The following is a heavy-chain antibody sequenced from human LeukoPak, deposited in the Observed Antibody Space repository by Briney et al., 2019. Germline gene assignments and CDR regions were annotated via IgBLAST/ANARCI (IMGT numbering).Heavy chain of an antibody. D-gene: IGHD2-15*01. Sequence: GGSLRLSCAASGFTFDDYGMSWVRQAPGKGLEWVSGISWNSGSIGYADSVKGRFTISRDNAKNSLYLQMNSLRAEDTALYYCAKDIGYCSGGSCREYYFDYWGQGTLVTVSS. CDR3: AKDIGYCSGGSCREYYFDY. CDR2: ISWNSGSI. CDR1: GFTFDDYG. V-gene: IGHV3-9*01. J-gene: IGHJ4*02.